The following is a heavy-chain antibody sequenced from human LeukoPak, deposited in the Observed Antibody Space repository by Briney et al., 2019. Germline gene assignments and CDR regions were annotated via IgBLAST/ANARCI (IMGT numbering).Heavy chain of an antibody. V-gene: IGHV4-34*01. D-gene: IGHD3-22*01. CDR1: GGSFSGYY. CDR3: ASLPSGYYFTETDY. J-gene: IGHJ4*02. Sequence: SETLSLTCAVYGGSFSGYYWSWIRQPPGKGLEWIGEINHSGSTNYNPSLKSRVTITVDTSKNQFSLKLSSVTAADTAVYYCASLPSGYYFTETDYWGQGTLVTVSS. CDR2: INHSGST.